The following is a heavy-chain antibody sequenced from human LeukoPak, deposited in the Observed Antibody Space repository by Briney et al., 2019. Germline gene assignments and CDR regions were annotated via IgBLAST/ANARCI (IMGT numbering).Heavy chain of an antibody. Sequence: GGSLTLSCAASGFTFSSYAMSWVRQAPGKGLEWVSAISGSGGSTYYADSVKGRFTISRDNSKNTLYLQMNSLRAEDTAVYYCAKDLFLTVSGYWGEGTLVTVSS. J-gene: IGHJ4*02. D-gene: IGHD3-3*01. V-gene: IGHV3-23*01. CDR2: ISGSGGST. CDR3: AKDLFLTVSGY. CDR1: GFTFSSYA.